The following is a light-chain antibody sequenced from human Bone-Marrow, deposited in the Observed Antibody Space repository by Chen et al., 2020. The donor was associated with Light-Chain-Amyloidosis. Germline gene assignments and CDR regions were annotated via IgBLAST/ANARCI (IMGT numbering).Light chain of an antibody. V-gene: IGLV3-25*03. Sequence: SYELTQPPSGSVSPGQTARITCSGEDLPTKYAYWYQQKPGQAPVMVIRRDTEKPSGISERFSGSSAGKTATLTISGVQAEDEADYHWQSADSSGTYEVILGGGTKLTVL. CDR1: DLPTKY. CDR2: RDT. CDR3: QSADSSGTYEVI. J-gene: IGLJ2*01.